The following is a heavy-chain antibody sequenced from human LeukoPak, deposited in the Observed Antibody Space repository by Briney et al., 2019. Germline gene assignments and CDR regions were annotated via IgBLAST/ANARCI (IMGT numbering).Heavy chain of an antibody. CDR1: GFTFNNYA. CDR3: AKTRGHSYGRPIDS. CDR2: IRSGGATT. D-gene: IGHD5-18*01. J-gene: IGHJ4*02. V-gene: IGHV3-23*01. Sequence: GGSLRLSCAASGFTFNNYAMTWVRQAPGKGLEWVSAIRSGGATTFYADSVKGRFTISRDNSKNRLFLQMNSLRAEDTAIYYCAKTRGHSYGRPIDSWGQGTLVTVSS.